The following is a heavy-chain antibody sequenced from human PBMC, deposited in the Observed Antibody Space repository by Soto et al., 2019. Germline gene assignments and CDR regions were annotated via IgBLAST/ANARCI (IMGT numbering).Heavy chain of an antibody. D-gene: IGHD6-13*01. CDR3: ARDQKYDKSWAFDC. Sequence: PLETLSLTCAVSGGSITADNWCTWVHQSPGKGLEWIGEVSHSGDSNYNPSLKSRVSISVDKSKSRLFLMMDSVTAADTAVYYCARDQKYDKSWAFDCWGQGILVTVSS. J-gene: IGHJ4*02. V-gene: IGHV4-4*02. CDR1: GGSITADNW. CDR2: VSHSGDS.